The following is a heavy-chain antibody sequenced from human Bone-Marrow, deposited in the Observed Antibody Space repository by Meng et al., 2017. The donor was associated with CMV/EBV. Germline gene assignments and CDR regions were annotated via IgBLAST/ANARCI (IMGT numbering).Heavy chain of an antibody. D-gene: IGHD2-2*02. CDR1: GYTLTELS. V-gene: IGHV1-24*01. Sequence: ASVKVSCKASGYTLTELSMHWVRQAPGKGLEWMGGIDPEDGETIYAQKFQGRVTMTEDTSTDTAYMELSSLRSADTAVYYCARYCSSTSCSTGYGKDVWGQGTTVTVSS. CDR2: IDPEDGET. CDR3: ARYCSSTSCSTGYGKDV. J-gene: IGHJ6*02.